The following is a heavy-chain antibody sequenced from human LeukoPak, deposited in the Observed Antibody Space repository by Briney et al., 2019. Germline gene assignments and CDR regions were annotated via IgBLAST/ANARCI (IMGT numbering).Heavy chain of an antibody. CDR2: ISYDGSNK. CDR3: ARCVQWLAAYYYYGMDV. CDR1: GFTFSSYA. D-gene: IGHD6-19*01. Sequence: GGSLRLSCAASGFTFSSYAMPWVRQAPGKGLEWVAVISYDGSNKYYADSVKGRFTISRDNSKNTLYLQMNSLRAEDTAVYYCARCVQWLAAYYYYGMDVWGQGTTVTVSS. V-gene: IGHV3-30-3*01. J-gene: IGHJ6*02.